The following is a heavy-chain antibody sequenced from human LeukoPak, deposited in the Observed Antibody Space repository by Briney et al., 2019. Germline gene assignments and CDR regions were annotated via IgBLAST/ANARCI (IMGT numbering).Heavy chain of an antibody. D-gene: IGHD6-13*01. CDR3: ATDKQASPDY. J-gene: IGHJ4*02. CDR1: GFSFSSYW. CDR2: IKNQIAGGTT. V-gene: IGHV3-15*01. Sequence: PGGSLRLSCAASGFSFSSYWMTWVRQAPGKGLEWVGRIKNQIAGGTTNYSAPVKGRFTISRDDSKNTLYLQMDSLKIEDTALYYCATDKQASPDYWGQGTLVTVSS.